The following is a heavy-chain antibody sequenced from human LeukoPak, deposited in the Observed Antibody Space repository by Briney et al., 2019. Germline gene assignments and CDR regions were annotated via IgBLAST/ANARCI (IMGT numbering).Heavy chain of an antibody. D-gene: IGHD3-10*01. V-gene: IGHV3-23*01. J-gene: IGHJ4*02. CDR2: ISGSGGDT. CDR3: AKTFLYGTTRFGFCDY. Sequence: GGSLRLSCAASGSPFSKNVITWGRQAPGRGLDWLSAISGSGGDTYYADSVKGRFTISRDNSKNILYLQMSSLTAEDTAVYYCAKTFLYGTTRFGFCDYWGQGALVTVSS. CDR1: GSPFSKNV.